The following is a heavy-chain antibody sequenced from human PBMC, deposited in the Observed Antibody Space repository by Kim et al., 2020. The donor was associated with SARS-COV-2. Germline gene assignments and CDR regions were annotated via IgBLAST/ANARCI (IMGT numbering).Heavy chain of an antibody. D-gene: IGHD1-1*01. CDR2: ISSSSSHI. Sequence: GGSLRLSCAASGFTFSDYYMSWIRQAPGKGLEWVSYISSSSSHITYADSVKGRFTISRDNAQNSLYLQINGLRAEDTAVYYCARVGNWNGLNFDFWGQGTLVTVSS. CDR3: ARVGNWNGLNFDF. J-gene: IGHJ4*02. CDR1: GFTFSDYY. V-gene: IGHV3-11*06.